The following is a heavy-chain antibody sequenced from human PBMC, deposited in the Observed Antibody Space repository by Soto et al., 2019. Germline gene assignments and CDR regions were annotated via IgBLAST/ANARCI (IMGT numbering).Heavy chain of an antibody. CDR3: ARGAGDATYYYYFYGMDV. Sequence: PSETLSLTCAVSGGSISSGGYYWSWIRQPPGKGLEWIGYIYDTATTNYNPSLKSRLTISIDTSKNQFSLRLTSVTAADTAVYYCARGAGDATYYYYFYGMDVWGQGTTVTVSS. D-gene: IGHD2-21*02. V-gene: IGHV4-61*08. CDR1: GGSISSGGYY. CDR2: IYDTATT. J-gene: IGHJ6*02.